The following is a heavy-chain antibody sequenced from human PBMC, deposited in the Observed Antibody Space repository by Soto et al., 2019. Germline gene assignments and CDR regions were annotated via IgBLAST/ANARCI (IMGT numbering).Heavy chain of an antibody. CDR1: GYTFTSYY. CDR2: IKPSGGST. J-gene: IGHJ5*02. D-gene: IGHD3-22*01. Sequence: ASVKVSCKASGYTFTSYYMHWVRQAPGQGLEWMGIIKPSGGSTSYAQKFQGRVNMTRDTSTSTVYVELSSLRSEDTALYYFASGGNYYDRHNWFDPWGQGTLVTVSS. V-gene: IGHV1-46*03. CDR3: ASGGNYYDRHNWFDP.